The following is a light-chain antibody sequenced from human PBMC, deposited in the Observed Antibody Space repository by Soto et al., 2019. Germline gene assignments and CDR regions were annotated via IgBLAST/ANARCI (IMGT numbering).Light chain of an antibody. CDR1: SSDVGGYNY. Sequence: QSALTQPASVSGSPGQSITISCTGTSSDVGGYNYVSWYQQHPGRAPKLMIYDVSNRPSGVSDRFSGSKSGNTASLTISGLQAEDEADYYCSSYTRTSTRVFGTGTKLT. CDR3: SSYTRTSTRV. CDR2: DVS. V-gene: IGLV2-14*01. J-gene: IGLJ1*01.